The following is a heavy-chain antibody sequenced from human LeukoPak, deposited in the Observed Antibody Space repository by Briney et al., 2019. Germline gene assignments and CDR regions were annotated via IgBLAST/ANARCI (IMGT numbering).Heavy chain of an antibody. CDR3: AKRLTLSSGWYYFDY. CDR1: GFTFRSYA. J-gene: IGHJ4*02. Sequence: GGSLRLSCAASGFTFRSYAMSWVRQAPGKGLEWISTLGGSGITTYYADSVKGRFTISRDNSKNTLYLQMNSLRAEDSAVYYCAKRLTLSSGWYYFDYWGQGTLVTVSS. D-gene: IGHD6-13*01. CDR2: LGGSGITT. V-gene: IGHV3-23*01.